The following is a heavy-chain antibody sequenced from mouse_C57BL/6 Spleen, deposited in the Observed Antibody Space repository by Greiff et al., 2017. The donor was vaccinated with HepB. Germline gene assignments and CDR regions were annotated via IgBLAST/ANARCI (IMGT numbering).Heavy chain of an antibody. CDR1: GYTFTSYG. Sequence: LVESGAELARPGASVKLSCKASGYTFTSYGISWVKQRTGQGLEWIGEIYPRSGNTYYNEKFKGKATLTADKSSSTAYMELRSLTSEDSAVYFCARSGSSHYYAMDYWGQGTSVTVSS. CDR3: ARSGSSHYYAMDY. V-gene: IGHV1-81*01. J-gene: IGHJ4*01. D-gene: IGHD1-1*01. CDR2: IYPRSGNT.